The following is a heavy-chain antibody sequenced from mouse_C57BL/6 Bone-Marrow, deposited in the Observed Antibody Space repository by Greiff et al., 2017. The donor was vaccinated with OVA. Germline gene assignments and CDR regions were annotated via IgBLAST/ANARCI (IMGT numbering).Heavy chain of an antibody. CDR1: GYAFSSSW. D-gene: IGHD4-1*01. V-gene: IGHV1-82*01. CDR3: ARTANWANWYFDV. Sequence: QVQLQQSGPELVKPGASVKISCKASGYAFSSSWMNWVKQRPGKGLEWIGRIYPGDGDTNYNGKFKGKATLTADKYSSTAYMQLSSLTSEDSAVYFCARTANWANWYFDVWGTGTTVTVSS. J-gene: IGHJ1*03. CDR2: IYPGDGDT.